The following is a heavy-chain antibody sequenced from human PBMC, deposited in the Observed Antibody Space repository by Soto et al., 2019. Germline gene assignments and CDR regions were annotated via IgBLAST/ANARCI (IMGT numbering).Heavy chain of an antibody. CDR1: AYSFAGYW. Sequence: PGEALKISCKGSAYSFAGYWITWVRQKPGKGLEWMGRIDPSDSQTYYSPSFRGHVTISVTKSITTVFLQWSSLRASDTAMYYCARQIYDSDTGPNFQYYFDSWGQGTPVTVYS. V-gene: IGHV5-10-1*01. CDR3: ARQIYDSDTGPNFQYYFDS. J-gene: IGHJ4*02. D-gene: IGHD3-22*01. CDR2: IDPSDSQT.